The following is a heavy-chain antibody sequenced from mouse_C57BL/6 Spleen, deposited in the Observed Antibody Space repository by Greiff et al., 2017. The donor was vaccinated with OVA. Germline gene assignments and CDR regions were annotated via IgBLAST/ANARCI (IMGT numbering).Heavy chain of an antibody. CDR2: ISSGSSTI. J-gene: IGHJ4*01. V-gene: IGHV5-17*01. CDR1: GFTFSDYG. Sequence: EVNVVESGGGLVKPGGSLKLSCAASGFTFSDYGMHWVRQAPEKGLEWVAYISSGSSTIYYADTVKGRFTISRDNAKNTLFLQMTSLRSEDTAMYYCARMGDFYYYAMDYWGQGTSVTVSS. CDR3: ARMGDFYYYAMDY.